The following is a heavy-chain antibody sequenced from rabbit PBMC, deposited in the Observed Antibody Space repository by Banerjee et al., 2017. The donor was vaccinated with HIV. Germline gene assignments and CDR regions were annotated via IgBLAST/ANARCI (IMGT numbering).Heavy chain of an antibody. CDR2: IYIGSSIST. V-gene: IGHV1S45*01. Sequence: QEQLKESGGGLVQPGGSLKLSCKASGFDFSSYYMSWVRQAPGKGLEWITCIYIGSSISTYYASWAKGRFTISKTSSTTVTLQMTSLTVADTATYFCARGGYSMSSYYTLWGPGTLVTVS. D-gene: IGHD8-1*01. J-gene: IGHJ4*01. CDR3: ARGGYSMSSYYTL. CDR1: GFDFSSYYM.